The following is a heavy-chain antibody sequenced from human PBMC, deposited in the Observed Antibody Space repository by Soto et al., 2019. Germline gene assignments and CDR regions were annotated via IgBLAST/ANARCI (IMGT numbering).Heavy chain of an antibody. V-gene: IGHV3-30*18. CDR3: AKAPRFGESDPSEYFDY. CDR1: GFTFSSYG. D-gene: IGHD3-10*01. J-gene: IGHJ4*02. CDR2: ISYDGSNK. Sequence: QVQLVESGGGVVQPGRSLRLSCAASGFTFSSYGMHWVRQAPGKGLEWVAVISYDGSNKYYADSVKGRFTISRDNSKNTLYLQMNSLRAEDTAVYYCAKAPRFGESDPSEYFDYWGQGTLVTVSS.